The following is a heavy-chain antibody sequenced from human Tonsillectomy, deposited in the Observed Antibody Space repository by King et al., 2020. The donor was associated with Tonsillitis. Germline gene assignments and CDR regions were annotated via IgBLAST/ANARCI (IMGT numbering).Heavy chain of an antibody. Sequence: VQLVESGAEVKKPGESLKISCKTSGFSFSSYWINWVRQMPGKGLEWMGRIDPSDSYTKYSPSFQGHVTMSADKSISTAYLQWSSLKASDTAMYYCAVKYCSSTTCYWAFDSWGQGTLVTVSS. CDR1: GFSFSSYW. CDR2: IDPSDSYT. CDR3: AVKYCSSTTCYWAFDS. J-gene: IGHJ4*02. V-gene: IGHV5-10-1*03. D-gene: IGHD2-2*01.